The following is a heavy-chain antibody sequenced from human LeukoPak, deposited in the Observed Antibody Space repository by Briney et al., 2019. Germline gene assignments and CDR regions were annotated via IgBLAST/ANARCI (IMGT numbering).Heavy chain of an antibody. Sequence: GGSLRLSCAASGFTFSSFAMGWVRQAPGKGLVWLSTISPRGDRTYDADSVRGRFTISRDNSKNTFYLQLNSLRAEDTAVYYCAKVFCSSPRCFVSFDYWGQGTLVSVSS. V-gene: IGHV3-23*01. D-gene: IGHD2-2*01. J-gene: IGHJ4*02. CDR2: ISPRGDRT. CDR3: AKVFCSSPRCFVSFDY. CDR1: GFTFSSFA.